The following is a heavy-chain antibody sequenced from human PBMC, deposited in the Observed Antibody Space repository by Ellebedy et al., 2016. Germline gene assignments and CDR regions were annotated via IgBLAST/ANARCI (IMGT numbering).Heavy chain of an antibody. CDR3: ARAGLEPLSVDYYFYDLDV. CDR1: GYTFTDNY. CDR2: IHPNSGAT. V-gene: IGHV1-2*04. J-gene: IGHJ6*02. D-gene: IGHD1-1*01. Sequence: ASVKVSCKASGYTFTDNYIHWVRQAPGQGLEWMGWIHPNSGATKYAQKFEGWVTMTRDTSISTVYMELSRSRSDDTAVYYCARAGLEPLSVDYYFYDLDVWGQGTAVTVSS.